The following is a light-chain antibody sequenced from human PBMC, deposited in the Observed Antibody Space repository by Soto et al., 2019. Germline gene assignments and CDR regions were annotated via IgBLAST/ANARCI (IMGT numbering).Light chain of an antibody. CDR1: SSDVGTYNY. Sequence: QSVLTQPRSVSGSPGQSVTISCTGTSSDVGTYNYVSWYQQHPGKAPKLMIYDVSQRPSGVPDRFSGSKSGNTSSLTISGLHAEDESDYYCCSYAGSDTSVFGGGTKLTVL. CDR3: CSYAGSDTSV. V-gene: IGLV2-11*01. J-gene: IGLJ2*01. CDR2: DVS.